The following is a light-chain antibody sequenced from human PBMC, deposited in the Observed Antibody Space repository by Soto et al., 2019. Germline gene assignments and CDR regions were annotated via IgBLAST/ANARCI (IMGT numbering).Light chain of an antibody. J-gene: IGLJ2*01. Sequence: QSALTQPASVSGSPGQSITISCTGTSSDVGGYKYVSWYQQHPGKAPKLMIYEASERPSGVSDRFSGSRSGNTASLTISTLQAEDEADYSCCSFAGGATFVFGGGTKLTVL. CDR2: EAS. V-gene: IGLV2-23*02. CDR3: CSFAGGATFV. CDR1: SSDVGGYKY.